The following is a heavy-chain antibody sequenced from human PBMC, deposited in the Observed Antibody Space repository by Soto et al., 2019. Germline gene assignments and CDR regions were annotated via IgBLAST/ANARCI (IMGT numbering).Heavy chain of an antibody. J-gene: IGHJ6*02. CDR3: AKGAVAGTPTSYNYYGMDV. V-gene: IGHV1-69*12. D-gene: IGHD6-19*01. Sequence: QVQLLQSGAEVKKPGSSVRVSCEASGGTFRTYAISWVRQAPGQGLEWMGEIIRIFGTVNYAQKFQGRVTITADESTTTVYMDLRSLRSEDTAVYYCAKGAVAGTPTSYNYYGMDVWGQGTTVTVSS. CDR2: IIRIFGTV. CDR1: GGTFRTYA.